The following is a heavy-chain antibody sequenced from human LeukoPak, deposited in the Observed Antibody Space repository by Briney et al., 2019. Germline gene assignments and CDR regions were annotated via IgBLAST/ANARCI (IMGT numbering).Heavy chain of an antibody. J-gene: IGHJ4*02. CDR3: AKDPDY. CDR1: GFTFNSYA. V-gene: IGHV3-23*01. CDR2: ISAGGATS. Sequence: PGGSLRLSCAASGFTFNSYAMSWVRQAPGRGLEWVSIISAGGATSYYADSVKGRVAISRDNSKNTLYLQMNSLRAEDTAVYYCAKDPDYWGQGTLVTVSS.